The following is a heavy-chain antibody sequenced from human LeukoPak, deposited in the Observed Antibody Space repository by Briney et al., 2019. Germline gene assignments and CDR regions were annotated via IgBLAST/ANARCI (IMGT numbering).Heavy chain of an antibody. CDR2: ISSHSSTI. CDR3: AELGITMIGGV. CDR1: GFPFSSYS. J-gene: IGHJ6*04. D-gene: IGHD3-10*02. V-gene: IGHV3-48*01. Sequence: GGSLRLSCAASGFPFSSYSMNWVRQAPGKGLEWISYISSHSSTIYYADSVQGRFTISRDNAKNPLYLQMNSLRAEDTAVYYCAELGITMIGGVWGKGTTVTISS.